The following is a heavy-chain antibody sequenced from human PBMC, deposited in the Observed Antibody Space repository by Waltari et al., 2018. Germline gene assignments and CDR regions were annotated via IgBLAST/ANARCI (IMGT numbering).Heavy chain of an antibody. CDR3: ARVGIAWGTTHIQNDY. J-gene: IGHJ4*02. CDR2: MNPNSGNT. Sequence: QVQLVQSGAEVQKPGASVTVSCKASGYTFTSSDINWVRQANGQGLEWMGWMNPNSGNTGDAQKFQGRVTMTRNTSISTAYMELSSLRSEDTAVYYCARVGIAWGTTHIQNDYWGQGTLVTVSS. V-gene: IGHV1-8*01. CDR1: GYTFTSSD. D-gene: IGHD6-13*01.